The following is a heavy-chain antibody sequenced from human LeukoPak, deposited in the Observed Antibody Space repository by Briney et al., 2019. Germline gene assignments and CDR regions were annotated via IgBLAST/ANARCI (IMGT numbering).Heavy chain of an antibody. CDR3: AALLWEPYYFDY. V-gene: IGHV4-38-2*02. J-gene: IGHJ4*02. Sequence: SETLSLTCTVSGYSISSGYYWGWIRQPPGKGLEWIGSIYHSGSTYYNPSLKSRVTISVDTSKNQFSLKLSSVTAADTAVYYCAALLWEPYYFDYWGQGTLVTVSS. D-gene: IGHD1-26*01. CDR1: GYSISSGYY. CDR2: IYHSGST.